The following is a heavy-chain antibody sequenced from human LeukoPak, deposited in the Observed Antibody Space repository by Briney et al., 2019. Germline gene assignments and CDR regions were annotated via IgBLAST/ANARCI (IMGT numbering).Heavy chain of an antibody. CDR2: ISSSSSTI. CDR1: GFTFSSYS. CDR3: AKDYTAMVRGPDH. D-gene: IGHD5-18*01. J-gene: IGHJ4*02. Sequence: PGGSLRLSCAASGFTFSSYSMNWVRQAPGKGLEWVSYISSSSSTIYYADSVKGRFTISRDNAKNSLYLQMNSLRAEDTALYYCAKDYTAMVRGPDHWGQGTLVTVSS. V-gene: IGHV3-48*04.